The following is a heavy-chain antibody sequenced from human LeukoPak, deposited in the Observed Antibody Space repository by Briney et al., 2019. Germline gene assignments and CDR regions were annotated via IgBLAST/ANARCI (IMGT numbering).Heavy chain of an antibody. D-gene: IGHD3-10*01. CDR3: AREKRRRFGELFEAFDI. CDR2: ISSSGSTI. Sequence: GGSLRLSCAASGFTFSSYEMNWVRLAPGKGLEWVSYISSSGSTIYYADSVKGRFTISRDNAKNSLYLQMNSLRAEDTAVYYCAREKRRRFGELFEAFDIWGQGTMVTVSS. V-gene: IGHV3-48*03. J-gene: IGHJ3*02. CDR1: GFTFSSYE.